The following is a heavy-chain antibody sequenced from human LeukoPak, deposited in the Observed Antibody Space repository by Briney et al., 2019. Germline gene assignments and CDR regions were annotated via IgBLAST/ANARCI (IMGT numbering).Heavy chain of an antibody. Sequence: SVKVSCKASGGTFSSYAISWVRQAPGQGLEWMGGIIPIFGTANYAQKFQGRVTITADESTSTAYMELSSLRSDDTAVYYCARDRNGDGFAYFDYWGQGTLVTVSS. CDR1: GGTFSSYA. V-gene: IGHV1-69*01. CDR2: IIPIFGTA. D-gene: IGHD5-24*01. CDR3: ARDRNGDGFAYFDY. J-gene: IGHJ4*02.